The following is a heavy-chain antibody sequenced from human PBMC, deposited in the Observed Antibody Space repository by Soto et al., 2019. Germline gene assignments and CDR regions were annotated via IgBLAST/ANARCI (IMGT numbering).Heavy chain of an antibody. V-gene: IGHV4-34*01. CDR3: VRIRYQLPSSVLWLDP. CDR1: GGFLSESY. Sequence: TSDTLSLTYAVYGGFLSESYWTWIRQPPGKGLEWIGEINHVGGTNYNPSLKSRVTMSVDTSQNQFSLRLISVTAADTAMYFCVRIRYQLPSSVLWLDPWGQGTPVTVSS. D-gene: IGHD3-16*01. CDR2: INHVGGT. J-gene: IGHJ5*02.